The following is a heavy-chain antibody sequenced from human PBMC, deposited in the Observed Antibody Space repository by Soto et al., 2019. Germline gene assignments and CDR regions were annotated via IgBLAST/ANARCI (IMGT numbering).Heavy chain of an antibody. Sequence: SETLSLTCTVSGGSITSSGYYWGWIRQSPGKGLEWIGSIYYSGRTYYNPSLKSRVTMSVDTSKDQFSLKLSSVTAADTAVYYCARLDYGDKNLDYWGQGTLVTVSS. J-gene: IGHJ4*02. CDR1: GGSITSSGYY. CDR2: IYYSGRT. V-gene: IGHV4-39*01. CDR3: ARLDYGDKNLDY. D-gene: IGHD4-17*01.